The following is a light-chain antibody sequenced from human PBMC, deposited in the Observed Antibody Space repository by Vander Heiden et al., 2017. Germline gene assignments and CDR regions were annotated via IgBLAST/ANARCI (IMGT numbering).Light chain of an antibody. CDR1: NIGSKS. Sequence: SYVLTQPPSVSVAPGQTARITRGGNNIGSKSVHWDQQKPGQAPVLVVYDDSDRPSGSPGRFSGSNSGNTATLTISRVEAGDEADYYCQVWDSSSDHPWVFGGGTKLTVL. CDR2: DDS. V-gene: IGLV3-21*02. J-gene: IGLJ3*02. CDR3: QVWDSSSDHPWV.